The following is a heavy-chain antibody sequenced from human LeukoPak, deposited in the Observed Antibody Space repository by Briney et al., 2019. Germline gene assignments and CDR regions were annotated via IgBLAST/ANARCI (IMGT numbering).Heavy chain of an antibody. D-gene: IGHD5-12*01. CDR1: GGSISSYY. V-gene: IGHV4-59*01. CDR2: IYYSGST. J-gene: IGHJ3*02. Sequence: SETLSLTCTVSGGSISSYYWSWMRQPPGKGLEWVGYIYYSGSTNYNPSLKSRVTISVDTSKNQFSLKLSSVTAADTAVYYCARDGGYDYAAFDIWGQGTMVTVSS. CDR3: ARDGGYDYAAFDI.